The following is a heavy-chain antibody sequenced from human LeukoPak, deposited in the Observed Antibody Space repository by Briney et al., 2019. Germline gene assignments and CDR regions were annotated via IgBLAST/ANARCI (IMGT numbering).Heavy chain of an antibody. CDR3: GPVSTTWLRAGY. CDR2: IHRDERT. CDR1: GFSVSNDY. J-gene: IGHJ4*02. Sequence: GGSLRLSCAAPGFSVSNDYRTWVRQAPGKGLQWVSVIHRDERTFYAESGKGRFTFSRDSSKNTISLQMDSMRADDTAVYYCGPVSTTWLRAGYWGQGALATVSS. D-gene: IGHD6-19*01. V-gene: IGHV3-66*01.